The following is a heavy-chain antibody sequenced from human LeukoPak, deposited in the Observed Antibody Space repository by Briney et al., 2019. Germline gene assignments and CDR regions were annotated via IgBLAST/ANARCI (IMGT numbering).Heavy chain of an antibody. CDR3: AKNGDRGAYCSGGSCYPYYYYYMDV. CDR1: GFTFSSYS. V-gene: IGHV3-21*04. Sequence: GGSLRLSCAASGFTFSSYSMNWVRQAPGKGLEWVSSISSSSSYIYYADSVKGRFTISRDNSKNTLYLQMNSLRAEDTAVYYCAKNGDRGAYCSGGSCYPYYYYYMDVWGKGTTVTISS. J-gene: IGHJ6*03. CDR2: ISSSSSYI. D-gene: IGHD2-15*01.